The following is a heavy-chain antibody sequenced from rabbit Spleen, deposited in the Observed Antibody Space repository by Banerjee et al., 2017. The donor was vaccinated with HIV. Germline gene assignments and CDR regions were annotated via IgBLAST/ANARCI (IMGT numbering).Heavy chain of an antibody. CDR3: VREVYHILGL. CDR2: IYPGFGIA. D-gene: IGHD1-1*01. CDR1: GIDFSNYG. J-gene: IGHJ4*01. Sequence: HLKESGGGLVQPGGSLKLSCKASGIDFSNYGVHWVRQAPGKGLEWIAYIYPGFGIAVYASWVNGQFTISRDNAQNTLYLQLNSLTAADTATYFCVREVYHILGLWGPGTLVTVS. V-gene: IGHV1S7*01.